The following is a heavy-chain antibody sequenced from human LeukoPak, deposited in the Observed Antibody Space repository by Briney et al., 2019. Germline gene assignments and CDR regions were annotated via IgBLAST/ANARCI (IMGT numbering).Heavy chain of an antibody. CDR3: ARRPTGDPKFDY. J-gene: IGHJ4*02. CDR1: GGPFSNYF. V-gene: IGHV4-59*08. Sequence: PSETLSLTCSVSGGPFSNYFWTWIRQPPGKGLEWIGYIYYSGSTYYNPSLKSRVTISVDTSKNRFSLKLSTVTAADTAVYYCARRPTGDPKFDYWGQGTLVTVSS. D-gene: IGHD7-27*01. CDR2: IYYSGST.